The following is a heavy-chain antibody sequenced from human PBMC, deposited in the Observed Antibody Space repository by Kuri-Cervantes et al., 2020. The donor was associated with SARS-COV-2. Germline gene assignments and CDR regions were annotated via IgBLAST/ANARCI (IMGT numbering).Heavy chain of an antibody. D-gene: IGHD2-2*01. CDR1: GFTFSSYW. CDR3: ARGEHYARAKIGEDGLDI. Sequence: GGSLRLSCAASGFTFSSYWMSWVRQAPGKGLEWLSYITSSSSTVYYADSVKGRFSISRDNAKNSLYLQMNSLRAEDTAVYYCARGEHYARAKIGEDGLDIWGQGTMVTVSS. CDR2: ITSSSSTV. J-gene: IGHJ3*02. V-gene: IGHV3-48*01.